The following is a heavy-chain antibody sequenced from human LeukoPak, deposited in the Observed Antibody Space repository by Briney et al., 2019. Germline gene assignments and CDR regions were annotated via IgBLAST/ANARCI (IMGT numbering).Heavy chain of an antibody. D-gene: IGHD3-10*01. CDR3: ARVFHYGSGSYPGNSRFDP. Sequence: PSQTLSLTCAVSGGSISSGGYSWSWIRQPPGKGLEWIGYIYYSGSTYYNPSLKSRVTISVDTSKNQFSLKLSSVTAADTAVYYCARVFHYGSGSYPGNSRFDPWGQGTLVTVSS. V-gene: IGHV4-30-4*07. J-gene: IGHJ5*02. CDR1: GGSISSGGYS. CDR2: IYYSGST.